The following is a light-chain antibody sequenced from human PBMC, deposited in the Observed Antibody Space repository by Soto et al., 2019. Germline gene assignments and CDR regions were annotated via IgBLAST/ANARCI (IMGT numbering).Light chain of an antibody. J-gene: IGKJ2*01. CDR1: QTTNNY. CDR3: QQSYSMPYA. Sequence: DIQMTQSPSSLSASVGDRVTITCRASQTTNNYLNWYQLKPGKAPKLLIYAASTLQTGVPSRFTGSGSGTDFTLTIISMHTEDYANYFCQQSYSMPYAFGPGTKVDIK. CDR2: AAS. V-gene: IGKV1-39*01.